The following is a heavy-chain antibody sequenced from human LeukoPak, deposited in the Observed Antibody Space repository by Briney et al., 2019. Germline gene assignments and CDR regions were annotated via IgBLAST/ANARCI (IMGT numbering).Heavy chain of an antibody. Sequence: SVTVSCTASGGTFSSYAISWVRQAPGQRREWMGGIIPIFGTANYAQKFQGRVTITADKSTSTAYMQLRSLRSDDTAVYYCARDSMITFGGVIVHSDYWGQGTLVTVSS. CDR3: ARDSMITFGGVIVHSDY. CDR1: GGTFSSYA. V-gene: IGHV1-69*06. CDR2: IIPIFGTA. D-gene: IGHD3-16*02. J-gene: IGHJ4*02.